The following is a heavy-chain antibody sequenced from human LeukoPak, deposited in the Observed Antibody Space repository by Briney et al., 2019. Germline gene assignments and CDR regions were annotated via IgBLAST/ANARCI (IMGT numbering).Heavy chain of an antibody. D-gene: IGHD3-3*01. Sequence: SETLSLTCTVSGGSISSYYWSWIRQPPGKGLEWIGRIYTSGSTNYNPSLKSRVTISVDTSKNQFSLKLSSVTAADTAVYYCARGPYDFWSGYYATTYYYYYVDVWGKGTTVTVSS. CDR3: ARGPYDFWSGYYATTYYYYYVDV. J-gene: IGHJ6*03. V-gene: IGHV4-4*08. CDR1: GGSISSYY. CDR2: IYTSGST.